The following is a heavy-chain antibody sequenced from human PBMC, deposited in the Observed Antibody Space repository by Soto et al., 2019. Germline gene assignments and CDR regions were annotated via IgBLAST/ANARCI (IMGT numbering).Heavy chain of an antibody. CDR3: AREKTTRPSWFDP. V-gene: IGHV4-31*03. CDR2: IYYSGST. Sequence: SETLSLTCTVSGGSISSGGYYWSWIRQHPGKGLEWIGYIYYSGSTYYNPSLKSRVTISVDTSKNQFSLKLSSVTAADTAVYYCAREKTTRPSWFDPWGQGTLVTVSS. J-gene: IGHJ5*02. CDR1: GGSISSGGYY. D-gene: IGHD1-7*01.